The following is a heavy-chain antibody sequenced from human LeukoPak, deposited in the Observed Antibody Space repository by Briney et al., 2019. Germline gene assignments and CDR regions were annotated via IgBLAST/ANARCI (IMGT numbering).Heavy chain of an antibody. CDR2: IRYDGSNK. CDR3: AKVKWELRTGWFDP. D-gene: IGHD1-26*01. Sequence: GGSLRLSCAASGFTFSSYGMHWVRQAPGKGLEWVAFIRYDGSNKYYADSVKGRFTISRDNSKNTLYLQMNSLRAEDTAVYYCAKVKWELRTGWFDPWGHGTPFTVSS. CDR1: GFTFSSYG. J-gene: IGHJ5*02. V-gene: IGHV3-30*02.